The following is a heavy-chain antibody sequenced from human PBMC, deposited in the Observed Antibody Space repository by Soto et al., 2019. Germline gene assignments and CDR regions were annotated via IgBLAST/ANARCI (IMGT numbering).Heavy chain of an antibody. Sequence: QVQLVQSGAEVKKPGASVKVSYVASGYTFTDHYIHWVRQAPGQGLEWMGWINPHSGDTIYAQKLQGRVPLTRDTSISTAYMELSRLRSDDTAVYYCARGRTVNFYGMDVWGQGTTVTVSS. CDR1: GYTFTDHY. V-gene: IGHV1-2*02. CDR2: INPHSGDT. J-gene: IGHJ6*02. D-gene: IGHD4-17*01. CDR3: ARGRTVNFYGMDV.